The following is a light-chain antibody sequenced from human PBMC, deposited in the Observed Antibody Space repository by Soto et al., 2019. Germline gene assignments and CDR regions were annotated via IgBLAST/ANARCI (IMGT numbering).Light chain of an antibody. Sequence: EIVLTQSPATLSLSPGERATLSCRASQSVSSYLAWYQQKSGQAPRLLIYDASNRATGIPARFSGSGSGTDSTLTISSLEPEDFAVYYCQQRSNWPLTFGGGTKVEIK. J-gene: IGKJ4*01. CDR1: QSVSSY. V-gene: IGKV3-11*01. CDR3: QQRSNWPLT. CDR2: DAS.